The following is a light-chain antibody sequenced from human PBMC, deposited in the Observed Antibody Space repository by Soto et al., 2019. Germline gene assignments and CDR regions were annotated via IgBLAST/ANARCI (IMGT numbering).Light chain of an antibody. CDR3: QQSYSTPPIT. CDR2: AAS. J-gene: IGKJ5*01. V-gene: IGKV1-39*01. CDR1: QSISSY. Sequence: DIQMTQSPSTLSASLGDRVTITCLASQSISSYLNWYQQKPGKAPKLLIYAASSLQSGVPSRFSGSGSGTDFTLTISSLQPEDFATYYCQQSYSTPPITFGQGTRLEIK.